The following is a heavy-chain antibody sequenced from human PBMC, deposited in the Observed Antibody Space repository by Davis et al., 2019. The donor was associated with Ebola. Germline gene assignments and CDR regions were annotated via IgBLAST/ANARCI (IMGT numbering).Heavy chain of an antibody. D-gene: IGHD1-1*01. J-gene: IGHJ4*02. CDR3: AKGGTVWKTGHFDY. CDR1: GFMFSTYV. V-gene: IGHV3-23*01. CDR2: GTSADT. Sequence: GESLKISCAASGFMFSTYVMSWVRQAPGKGLEWVSTYGTSADTYYADSVKGRFTISRDNSKNTLYLQMNSLRAEDTAVYYCAKGGTVWKTGHFDYWGQGTLVTVSS.